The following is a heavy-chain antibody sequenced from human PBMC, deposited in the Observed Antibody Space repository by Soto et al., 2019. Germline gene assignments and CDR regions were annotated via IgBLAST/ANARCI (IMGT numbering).Heavy chain of an antibody. CDR2: LNHSGST. Sequence: QVQLQQWGAGLLKPSETLSLTCAVYGGSFSGYYWSWIRQPPGKGLEWIGELNHSGSTNYNPSLKSRVTISVDTSKNQFSLKLSSVTAADTAVYYCARGSQADYWGQGTLVTVSS. CDR1: GGSFSGYY. CDR3: ARGSQADY. J-gene: IGHJ4*02. V-gene: IGHV4-34*01.